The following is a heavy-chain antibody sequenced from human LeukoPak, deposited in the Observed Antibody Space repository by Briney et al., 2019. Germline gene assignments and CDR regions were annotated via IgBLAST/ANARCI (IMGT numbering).Heavy chain of an antibody. D-gene: IGHD1-26*01. J-gene: IGHJ4*02. V-gene: IGHV4-39*07. Sequence: SETLSLTCTVSGGSISSSSYYWGWIRQPPGKGLEWIGSIYYSGSTYYNPSLKSRVTISVDTSKNQFSLKLSSVTAADTAVYYCARGWEPGPSAFDYWGQGTLVTVSS. CDR3: ARGWEPGPSAFDY. CDR2: IYYSGST. CDR1: GGSISSSSYY.